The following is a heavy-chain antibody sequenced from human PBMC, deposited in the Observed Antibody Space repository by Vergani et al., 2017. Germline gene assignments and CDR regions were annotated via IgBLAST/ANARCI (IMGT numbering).Heavy chain of an antibody. J-gene: IGHJ6*02. CDR3: AAGPNSSSWYGIGGYYYYGMDV. D-gene: IGHD6-13*01. CDR2: IVVGSGNT. CDR1: GFTFTSSA. Sequence: QMQLVQSGPEVKKPGTSVKVSCKASGFTFTSSAMQWARQARGQRLEWIGWIVVGSGNTNYAQKFQERVTITRDMSTSTAYMELSSVRSEDTAVYYCAAGPNSSSWYGIGGYYYYGMDVWGQGTTVTVSS. V-gene: IGHV1-58*02.